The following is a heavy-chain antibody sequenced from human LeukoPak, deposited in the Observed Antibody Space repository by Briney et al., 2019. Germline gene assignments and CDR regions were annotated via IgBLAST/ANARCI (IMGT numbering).Heavy chain of an antibody. Sequence: GGSLRLSCAASGFTFSSYSMNWVRQAPGKGLEWVSYISSSSSTIYYADSVKGRFTISRDNAKNSLYLQMNSLRAEDTAVYYCARDRALGYCSSTSCYGGDWFDPWGQGTLVTASS. CDR2: ISSSSSTI. CDR3: ARDRALGYCSSTSCYGGDWFDP. CDR1: GFTFSSYS. J-gene: IGHJ5*02. D-gene: IGHD2-2*01. V-gene: IGHV3-48*01.